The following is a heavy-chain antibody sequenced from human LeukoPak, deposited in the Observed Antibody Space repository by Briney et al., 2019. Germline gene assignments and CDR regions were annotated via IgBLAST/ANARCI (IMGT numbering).Heavy chain of an antibody. Sequence: GGSLRLSCAASGFTFSSYAMPWVRQAPGKGLEWVAVISYDGSNKYYADSVKGRFTISRDNSKNTLYLQMNSLRAEDTAVYYCARDPTYYYDSSGYRPPDYWGQGTLVTVSS. V-gene: IGHV3-30-3*01. CDR2: ISYDGSNK. J-gene: IGHJ4*02. D-gene: IGHD3-22*01. CDR3: ARDPTYYYDSSGYRPPDY. CDR1: GFTFSSYA.